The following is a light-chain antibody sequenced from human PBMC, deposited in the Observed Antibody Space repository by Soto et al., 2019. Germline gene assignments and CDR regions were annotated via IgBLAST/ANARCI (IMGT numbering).Light chain of an antibody. CDR2: DVS. CDR3: CSYAGSYPYV. CDR1: SSDISVYNF. J-gene: IGLJ1*01. V-gene: IGLV2-11*01. Sequence: QSVLTQPRSVSGSPGQSVSISCTGTSSDISVYNFVSWYQQSPGKAPRLLIYDVSQRPSGVPDRFSGSKSGNTASLTISGLQADDEADYYCCSYAGSYPYVFGPGTKVTVL.